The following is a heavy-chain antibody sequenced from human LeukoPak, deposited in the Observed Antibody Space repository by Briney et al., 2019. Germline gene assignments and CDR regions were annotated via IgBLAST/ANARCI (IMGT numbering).Heavy chain of an antibody. Sequence: GGSLRLSCAASGFTVSDNYMSWVRQAPGKGLEWVSVIYSGGTTYYADSVKGRFTISRDESKNTLYLQMNSLRAEDTAVYYCARDSRYCSSTSCYFDYWGQGILVTVSS. CDR1: GFTVSDNY. D-gene: IGHD2-2*01. CDR3: ARDSRYCSSTSCYFDY. V-gene: IGHV3-66*02. J-gene: IGHJ4*02. CDR2: IYSGGTT.